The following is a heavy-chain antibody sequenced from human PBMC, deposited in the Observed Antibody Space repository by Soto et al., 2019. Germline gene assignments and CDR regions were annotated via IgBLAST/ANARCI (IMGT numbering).Heavy chain of an antibody. CDR3: ASKSATDTNNWFDP. D-gene: IGHD3-3*01. CDR2: INHSGST. V-gene: IGHV4-34*01. Sequence: SETLSLTCAVYGGSFSGYYWSWIRQPPGKGLEWIGEINHSGSTNYNPSLKSRVTISVDTSKNQFSLKLSSVTAADTAVYYCASKSATDTNNWFDPWGQGTLVTVSS. CDR1: GGSFSGYY. J-gene: IGHJ5*02.